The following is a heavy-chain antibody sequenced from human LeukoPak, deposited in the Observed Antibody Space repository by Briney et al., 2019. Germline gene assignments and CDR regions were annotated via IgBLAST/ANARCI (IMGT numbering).Heavy chain of an antibody. CDR2: ISSSYRTI. CDR1: GFTFSSYS. J-gene: IGHJ3*02. D-gene: IGHD3-16*01. Sequence: GGSLRLSCAASGFTFSSYSMNWVRQAPGKGLEWVSYISSSYRTIYYADSVKGRFTVSRDSAKNSLYLQMSSLRAEDTAFYYCARDLGGGDAFDIWGQGTMVTVSS. V-gene: IGHV3-48*01. CDR3: ARDLGGGDAFDI.